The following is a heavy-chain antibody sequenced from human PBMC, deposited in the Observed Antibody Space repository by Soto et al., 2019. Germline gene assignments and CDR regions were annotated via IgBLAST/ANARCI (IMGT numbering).Heavy chain of an antibody. CDR2: IYHSGYT. J-gene: IGHJ6*02. Sequence: QLQLQESGSGLVKPSQTLSLTCAVSGISISSGGYSWSWIRQPPGKGLEWIGYIYHSGYTYCNPSLKSRVTISVDRSKNQFSLKLSSVTAADTAVYYCARAHYGDYGYGMDVWGQGTKVTVSS. CDR1: GISISSGGYS. D-gene: IGHD4-17*01. V-gene: IGHV4-30-2*01. CDR3: ARAHYGDYGYGMDV.